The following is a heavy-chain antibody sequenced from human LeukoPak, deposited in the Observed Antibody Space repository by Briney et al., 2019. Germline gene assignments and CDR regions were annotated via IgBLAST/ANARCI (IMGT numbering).Heavy chain of an antibody. J-gene: IGHJ6*03. CDR2: ISTVSTYT. D-gene: IGHD6-25*01. Sequence: GGSLRLSCAASGFTFSDYSMNWIRQAPGKGLEWVASISTVSTYTFYAESLKGRISISRDNAKNSLILQMSSLRADDTAVYYCTRDGSGFYYYYYMDVWGKGTTVTVSS. CDR3: TRDGSGFYYYYYMDV. V-gene: IGHV3-21*01. CDR1: GFTFSDYS.